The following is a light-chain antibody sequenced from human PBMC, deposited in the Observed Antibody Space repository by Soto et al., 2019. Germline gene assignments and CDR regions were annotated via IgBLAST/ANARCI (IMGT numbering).Light chain of an antibody. CDR2: AAS. J-gene: IGKJ4*01. V-gene: IGKV1-27*01. CDR1: HAISNS. CDR3: QLYYSFLLP. Sequence: QMNLSPAALCAYMRDRVAITWLARHAISNSLAWYQQKPGKPPPLLIYAASTLQSGVPSRFSGSGSGTDFTLTISGLQPDDFATYYCQLYYSFLLPFAGGTKADI.